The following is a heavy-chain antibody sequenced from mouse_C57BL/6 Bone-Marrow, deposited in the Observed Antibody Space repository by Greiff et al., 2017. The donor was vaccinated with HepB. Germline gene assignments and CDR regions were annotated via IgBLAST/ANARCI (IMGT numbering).Heavy chain of an antibody. D-gene: IGHD1-1*01. Sequence: QVQLQQSGAELARPGASVKLSCKASGYTFTSYGISWVKQRTGQGLEWIGEIYPRSGNTYYNEKFKGKATLTADKSASTAYMELRSLTSEDSAVYFCARECYGYYFDYWGQGTTLTVSS. CDR2: IYPRSGNT. V-gene: IGHV1-81*01. CDR1: GYTFTSYG. J-gene: IGHJ2*01. CDR3: ARECYGYYFDY.